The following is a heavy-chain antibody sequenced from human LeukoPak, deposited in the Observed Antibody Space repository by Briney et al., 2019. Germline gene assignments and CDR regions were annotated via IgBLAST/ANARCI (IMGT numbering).Heavy chain of an antibody. D-gene: IGHD4-17*01. V-gene: IGHV3-23*01. CDR1: GFTFSTYA. CDR2: ISGSGGNT. J-gene: IGHJ4*02. CDR3: AKGRNDYGDAALNY. Sequence: GGSLGLSCAASGFTFSTYAMSWVRQAPGKGLEWVSSISGSGGNTYYADSVKGRFTISRDNSKNTLYLQMNSLRAEDTAGYYCAKGRNDYGDAALNYWGQGTLVTVSS.